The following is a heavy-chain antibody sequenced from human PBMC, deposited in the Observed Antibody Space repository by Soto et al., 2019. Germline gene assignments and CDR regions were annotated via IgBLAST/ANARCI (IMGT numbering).Heavy chain of an antibody. V-gene: IGHV4-59*01. D-gene: IGHD3-9*01. CDR3: ASQHPLRYFDWLSATSYYYYGMDV. Sequence: EPLSLTRTVSGGSNRSYYWSLLRHPPGEVLEWIWYFYYSGSTDYTPALKSRVTISVDTSKNQSSLKVRSVTAADTAVYYCASQHPLRYFDWLSATSYYYYGMDVWGQRTTVTVS. CDR2: FYYSGST. J-gene: IGHJ6*02. CDR1: GGSNRSYY.